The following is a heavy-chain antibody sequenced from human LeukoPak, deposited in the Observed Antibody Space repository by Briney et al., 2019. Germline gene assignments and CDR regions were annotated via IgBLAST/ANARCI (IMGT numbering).Heavy chain of an antibody. CDR3: ARDSDGMSV. J-gene: IGHJ6*02. CDR2: ISYDGINK. Sequence: GGSLRLSCAASRFTFSTYGMHRVRQAPGKGLEWVALISYDGINKYYADFVKGRFTVSGDDYKSTLYLQVNSLRAEDTAVYYCARDSDGMSVWGLGTTVTVSS. CDR1: RFTFSTYG. V-gene: IGHV3-30*03.